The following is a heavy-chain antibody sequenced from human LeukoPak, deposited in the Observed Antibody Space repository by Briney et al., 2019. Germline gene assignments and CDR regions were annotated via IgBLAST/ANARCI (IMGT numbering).Heavy chain of an antibody. CDR3: ARGGAVAGYYFDY. Sequence: EASVRVSCKASGGTFSSYAISWVRQAPGQGLEWMGGIIPIFGTANYAQKFQGRVTITADKSTSTAYMELSSLRSEDTAVYYCARGGAVAGYYFDYWGQGTLVTVSS. D-gene: IGHD6-19*01. CDR2: IIPIFGTA. CDR1: GGTFSSYA. J-gene: IGHJ4*02. V-gene: IGHV1-69*06.